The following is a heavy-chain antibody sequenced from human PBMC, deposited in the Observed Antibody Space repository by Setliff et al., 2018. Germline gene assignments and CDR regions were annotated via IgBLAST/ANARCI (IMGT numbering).Heavy chain of an antibody. CDR1: RGSINSHY. Sequence: SETLSLTCTVSRGSINSHYWSWIRQPAGKGLEWIGRIFGSGSTNYNPSLKSRVTMSIDTSKNQFFLKVRSVTAADTAVYYCARGRNVAARLLDSWGQGARVTVSS. D-gene: IGHD6-6*01. CDR2: IFGSGST. V-gene: IGHV4-4*07. J-gene: IGHJ4*02. CDR3: ARGRNVAARLLDS.